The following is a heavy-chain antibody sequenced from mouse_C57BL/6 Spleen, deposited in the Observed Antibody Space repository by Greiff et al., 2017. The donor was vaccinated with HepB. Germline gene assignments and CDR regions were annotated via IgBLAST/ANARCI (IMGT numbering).Heavy chain of an antibody. D-gene: IGHD3-2*02. CDR3: ARGGSGLYYYAMDY. CDR2: INYDGSST. Sequence: EVKLVESEGGLVQPGSSMKLSCTASGFTFSDYYMAWVRQVPEKGLEWVANINYDGSSTYYLDSLKSRFIISRDNAKNILYLQMSSLKSEDTATYYCARGGSGLYYYAMDYWGQGTSVTVSS. J-gene: IGHJ4*01. V-gene: IGHV5-16*01. CDR1: GFTFSDYY.